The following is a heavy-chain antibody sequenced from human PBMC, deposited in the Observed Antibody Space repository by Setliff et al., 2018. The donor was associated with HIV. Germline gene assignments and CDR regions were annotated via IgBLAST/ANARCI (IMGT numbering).Heavy chain of an antibody. CDR3: VKDRGAWLQGTFDY. J-gene: IGHJ4*02. D-gene: IGHD5-12*01. CDR1: GYIFTNYG. V-gene: IGHV1-18*01. CDR2: ITGYNGNT. Sequence: ASVKVSCKASGYIFTNYGISWVRQAPGQGLEWMGWITGYNGNTNYAEKLQGRVTMTTDTSTSTAYMYLQMNSLRAEDTAFYYCVKDRGAWLQGTFDYWGQGTLVTVSS.